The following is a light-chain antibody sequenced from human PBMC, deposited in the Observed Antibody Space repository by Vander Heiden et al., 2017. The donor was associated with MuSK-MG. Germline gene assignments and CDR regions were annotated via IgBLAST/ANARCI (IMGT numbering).Light chain of an antibody. CDR1: QSPMHSNGYNY. V-gene: IGKV2-28*01. CDR3: MQDLKTPA. J-gene: IGKJ1*01. Sequence: DLMMPHSTLSLPVPPGEPASISGRFSQSPMHSNGYNYLDWYLKKPGQTTQLLYYLGAKRASGVPDRCSGSGSGTDFTMKISRVEAEDVGVYYCMQDLKTPAFGQGTKVEIK. CDR2: LGA.